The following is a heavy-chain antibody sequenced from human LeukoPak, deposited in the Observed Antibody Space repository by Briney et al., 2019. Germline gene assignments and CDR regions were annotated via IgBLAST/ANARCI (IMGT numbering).Heavy chain of an antibody. J-gene: IGHJ6*03. D-gene: IGHD6-19*01. CDR2: INPNSGGT. V-gene: IGHV1-2*02. CDR3: AICSGCPLLPIHYCYSMDL. CDR1: GYTFTGYY. Sequence: ASVKVSCKASGYTFTGYYMHWVRQAPGQGLEWMGWINPNSGGTNYAQKFQGRVTMTRDTSISTAYMELSRLRSDDTAVYYCAICSGCPLLPIHYCYSMDLWGQGTTVTISS.